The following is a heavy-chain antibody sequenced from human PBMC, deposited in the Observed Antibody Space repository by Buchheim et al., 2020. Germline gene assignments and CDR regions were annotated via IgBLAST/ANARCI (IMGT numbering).Heavy chain of an antibody. CDR1: GGSISSSSYY. CDR2: IYYSGST. V-gene: IGHV4-39*01. D-gene: IGHD3-10*01. CDR3: ARRSYYYGSGAYYYGMDV. Sequence: QLQLQESGPGLVKPSESLSLTCTVSGGSISSSSYYWGWIRQAQGQGLEWIGSIYYSGSTYYNPSLKRRVILSVDPSKHPFSLKLSSVTAADTAVYYCARRSYYYGSGAYYYGMDVWGQGTT. J-gene: IGHJ6*02.